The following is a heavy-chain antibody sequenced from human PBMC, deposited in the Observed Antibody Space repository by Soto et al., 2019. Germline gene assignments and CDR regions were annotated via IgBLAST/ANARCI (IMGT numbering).Heavy chain of an antibody. J-gene: IGHJ6*02. V-gene: IGHV1-18*01. CDR1: GYTFTSFG. Sequence: QVQLVQSGADVKKPGASVKVSCKASGYTFTSFGINWVRQAPGQGLEWMGWISGYNGNTNYAQNLQDRATMTRDTSTSTAYMELRSLRPDDTAVYYCARPTDFYYYAMDVWGQGTTVTVSS. CDR3: ARPTDFYYYAMDV. CDR2: ISGYNGNT.